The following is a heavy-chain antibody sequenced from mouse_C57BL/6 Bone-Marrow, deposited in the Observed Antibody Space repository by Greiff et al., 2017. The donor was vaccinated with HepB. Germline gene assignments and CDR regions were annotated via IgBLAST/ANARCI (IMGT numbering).Heavy chain of an antibody. CDR3: ARQVLPYFDY. J-gene: IGHJ2*01. CDR2: ISSGGSYT. CDR1: GFTFSSYG. Sequence: DVMLVESGGDLVKPGGSLKLSCAASGFTFSSYGMSWVHQTPDKRLEWVATISSGGSYTYYPDSVKGRFTISRDNAKNTLYLQMSSLKSEDTAMYYCARQVLPYFDYWGQGTTLTVSS. V-gene: IGHV5-6*02. D-gene: IGHD1-1*01.